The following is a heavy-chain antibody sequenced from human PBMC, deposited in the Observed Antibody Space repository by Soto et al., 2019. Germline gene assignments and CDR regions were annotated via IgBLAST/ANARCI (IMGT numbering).Heavy chain of an antibody. Sequence: SETLSLTSSVSGGSVSYKTYYWSWIRQPPGKRLEWIGYVYYSGTTNYNPSLKSRVTISVDLSKNRFSLGLSSVTTADTALYYCARTTAVPNTLRSRYFFDYWGQGTLVTVSS. J-gene: IGHJ4*02. V-gene: IGHV4-61*01. CDR1: GGSVSYKTYY. CDR3: ARTTAVPNTLRSRYFFDY. D-gene: IGHD4-17*01. CDR2: VYYSGTT.